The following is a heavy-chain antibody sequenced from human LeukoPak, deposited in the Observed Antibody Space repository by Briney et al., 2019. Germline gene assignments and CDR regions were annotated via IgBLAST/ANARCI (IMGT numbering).Heavy chain of an antibody. Sequence: GASVKVSCKASGYTFTGYYMHWVRQAPGQGLEWMGIINPSGGSTSYAQKFQGRVTMTRDTSTSTVYMELSSLRSEDTAVYYCARASCSGGSCAHFDYWGQGTLVTVSS. J-gene: IGHJ4*02. CDR2: INPSGGST. CDR3: ARASCSGGSCAHFDY. CDR1: GYTFTGYY. V-gene: IGHV1-46*01. D-gene: IGHD2-15*01.